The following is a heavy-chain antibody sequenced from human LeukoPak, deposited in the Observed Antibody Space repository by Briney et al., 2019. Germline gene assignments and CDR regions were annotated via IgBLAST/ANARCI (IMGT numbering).Heavy chain of an antibody. J-gene: IGHJ4*02. CDR3: ARDLEGYHYGSGNYPQ. Sequence: ASVKVSCKASGYTFTGYYIHWLRQGPGQGLEWMGFINPNSGGTNYAQKFQGRVTMTRDTSISTAYMELSSLTSDDTAVYYCARDLEGYHYGSGNYPQWGQGTLIIVSS. CDR1: GYTFTGYY. V-gene: IGHV1-2*02. CDR2: INPNSGGT. D-gene: IGHD3-10*01.